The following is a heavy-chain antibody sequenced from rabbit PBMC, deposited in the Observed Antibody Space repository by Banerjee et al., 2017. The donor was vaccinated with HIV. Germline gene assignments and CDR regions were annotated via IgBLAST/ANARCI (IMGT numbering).Heavy chain of an antibody. D-gene: IGHD7-1*01. CDR3: ARDRDTGTVYYFDL. CDR1: GFSLNIYE. CDR2: IYAGSSGST. V-gene: IGHV1S40*01. J-gene: IGHJ4*01. Sequence: QSLEESGGDLVKPGASLTLTCTASGFSLNIYEMCWVRQAPGKGLEWIACIYAGSSGSTWYANWAKGRFTISKTSSTTVTLQMTSLTAADTATYFCARDRDTGTVYYFDLWGPGTLVTVS.